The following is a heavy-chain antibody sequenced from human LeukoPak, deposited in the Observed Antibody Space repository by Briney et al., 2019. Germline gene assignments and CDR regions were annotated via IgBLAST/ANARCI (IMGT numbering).Heavy chain of an antibody. Sequence: SETLSLTCTVSGDAINNYYWSWIRQPPGKGLEWIGYIYYTGSANYNPSLKSRVTISIDTSKNQFSLKLRSVTAADTAVYYCARDLVTVTKGFDIWGQGTMVSVSS. V-gene: IGHV4-59*01. J-gene: IGHJ3*02. CDR2: IYYTGSA. CDR1: GDAINNYY. D-gene: IGHD4-17*01. CDR3: ARDLVTVTKGFDI.